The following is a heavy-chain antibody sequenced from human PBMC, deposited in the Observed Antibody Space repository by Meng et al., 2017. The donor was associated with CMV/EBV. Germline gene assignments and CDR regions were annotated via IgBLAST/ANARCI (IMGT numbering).Heavy chain of an antibody. CDR3: ATDSPISRWSQLVFDY. J-gene: IGHJ4*02. CDR1: GFTFSSYS. V-gene: IGHV3-30*03. Sequence: GGSLRLSCAASGFTFSSYSMNWVRQAPGKGLEWVAVISYDGSNKYYADSVKGRFTISRDNSKNTLYLQMNSLRAEDTAVYYCATDSPISRWSQLVFDYWGQGTLVTVSS. CDR2: ISYDGSNK. D-gene: IGHD6-6*01.